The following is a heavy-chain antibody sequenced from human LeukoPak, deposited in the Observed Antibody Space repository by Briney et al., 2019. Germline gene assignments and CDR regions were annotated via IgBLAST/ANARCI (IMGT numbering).Heavy chain of an antibody. CDR2: ISSSSSYI. CDR1: GFTFSGYS. Sequence: AGGSLRLSCAASGFTFSGYSMNWVRQAPGKGLEWVSSISSSSSYIYYADSVKGRFTISRDNAKNSLYLQMNSLRAEDTAVYYCARVTMVRGVNYFDYWGQGTLVTVSS. D-gene: IGHD3-10*01. J-gene: IGHJ4*02. V-gene: IGHV3-21*01. CDR3: ARVTMVRGVNYFDY.